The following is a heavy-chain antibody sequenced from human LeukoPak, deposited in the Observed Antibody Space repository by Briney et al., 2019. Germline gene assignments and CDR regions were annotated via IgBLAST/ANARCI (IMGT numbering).Heavy chain of an antibody. CDR1: GYTFTGYY. Sequence: ASVKVSCKASGYTFTGYYMHWVRQAPGQGLEWMGWINPNSGGTNYARKFQGRVTMTRDTSISTAYMELSRLRSDDTAVYYCARALGLVRGAPGYWGQGTLVTVSS. D-gene: IGHD3-10*01. J-gene: IGHJ4*02. V-gene: IGHV1-2*02. CDR3: ARALGLVRGAPGY. CDR2: INPNSGGT.